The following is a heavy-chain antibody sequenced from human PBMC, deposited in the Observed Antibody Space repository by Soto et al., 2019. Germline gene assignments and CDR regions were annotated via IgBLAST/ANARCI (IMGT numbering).Heavy chain of an antibody. V-gene: IGHV2-5*02. J-gene: IGHJ5*02. Sequence: ITLKESGPTLVKSTQTLTLTCTFSGFSLTTSGVGVGWIRQPPGKALEWLALIYWDDDKRYSPSLKSRLTITKDTSKNQVVLMMTNIDPVDTATYYYAHSLGEDCFDPWGQGTLVTVSS. CDR2: IYWDDDK. D-gene: IGHD3-16*01. CDR1: GFSLTTSGVG. CDR3: AHSLGEDCFDP.